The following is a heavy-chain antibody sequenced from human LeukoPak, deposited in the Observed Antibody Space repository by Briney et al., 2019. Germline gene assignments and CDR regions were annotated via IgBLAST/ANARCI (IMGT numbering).Heavy chain of an antibody. D-gene: IGHD7-27*01. Sequence: GASVKVSCKASGYTFTDHYVHWVRQTPGQGLEWMGWISPKSGDTNYAQKFQGRVTMTRDTSIVTAYMELSSLTSDDTGVYYCGVHWGSGYYFDLWGRGILVTVSS. CDR3: GVHWGSGYYFDL. CDR2: ISPKSGDT. J-gene: IGHJ2*01. V-gene: IGHV1-2*02. CDR1: GYTFTDHY.